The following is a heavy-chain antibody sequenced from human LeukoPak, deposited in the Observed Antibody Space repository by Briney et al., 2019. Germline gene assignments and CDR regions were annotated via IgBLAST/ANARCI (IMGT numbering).Heavy chain of an antibody. CDR2: IYYSGST. V-gene: IGHV4-39*01. CDR3: ARRSAIAARIFDY. CDR1: GGSISSSSYY. J-gene: IGHJ4*02. D-gene: IGHD6-13*01. Sequence: SDTLSLTCTVSGGSISSSSYYWGWIRQPPGKGLEWIGSIYYSGSTYYNPSLASRVTISVDTSKNQFSLKLSSVTAADTAVYYCARRSAIAARIFDYWGQGTLVTVSS.